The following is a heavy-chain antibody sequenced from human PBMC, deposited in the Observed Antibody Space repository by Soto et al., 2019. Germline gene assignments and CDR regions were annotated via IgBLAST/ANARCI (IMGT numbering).Heavy chain of an antibody. J-gene: IGHJ6*04. CDR3: ATDPTPFAGPSRVYYGLDV. CDR1: GFIFPNFA. D-gene: IGHD3-10*01. CDR2: ISSDGTTR. V-gene: IGHV3-30-3*01. Sequence: QVRLEESGGGVVQPGRSLRLSCAASGFIFPNFAFHWLRQAPGKGLEWVAGISSDGTTRYYADSVKGRFSISRDNFKDTLVLQTNTLRPEDTAVYYCATDPTPFAGPSRVYYGLDVWGKGTTVTVSS.